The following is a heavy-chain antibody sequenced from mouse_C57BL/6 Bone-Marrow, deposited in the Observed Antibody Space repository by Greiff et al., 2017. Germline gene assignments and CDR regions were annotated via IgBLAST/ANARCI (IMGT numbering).Heavy chain of an antibody. V-gene: IGHV6-6*01. CDR2: IRNKANNHAT. Sequence: EVKVEESGGGLVQPGGSMKLSCAASGFTFSDAWMDWVRQSPEQGLEWVAEIRNKANNHATYYAESVKGRFTISRDDSKSSVYLQMNSLRAEDTGIYYCGITTVVGRFDYWGQGTTLTVSS. D-gene: IGHD1-1*01. CDR1: GFTFSDAW. CDR3: GITTVVGRFDY. J-gene: IGHJ2*01.